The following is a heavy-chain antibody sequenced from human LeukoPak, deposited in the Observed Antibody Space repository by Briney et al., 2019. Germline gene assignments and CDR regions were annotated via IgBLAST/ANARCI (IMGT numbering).Heavy chain of an antibody. CDR3: ATKYYDFWSGYYLYFDY. V-gene: IGHV3-74*01. D-gene: IGHD3-3*01. CDR2: IYSDGSST. Sequence: GGSLRLSCAASGFTFSSYWMHWVRQAPGKGLVWVSRIYSDGSSTTYADSVKGRFTISRDNAKNSLYLQMNSLRAEDTAVYYCATKYYDFWSGYYLYFDYWGQGTLVTVSS. CDR1: GFTFSSYW. J-gene: IGHJ4*02.